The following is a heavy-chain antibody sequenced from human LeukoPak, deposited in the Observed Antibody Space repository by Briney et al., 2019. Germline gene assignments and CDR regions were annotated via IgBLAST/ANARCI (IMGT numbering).Heavy chain of an antibody. J-gene: IGHJ4*02. Sequence: GGSLSLPCSACGFTLANYAMLYARDARGKGLEYVSAITTSGGTKYYADSVKGRFSISRDNSKNTLYLQVSSLRVEDTAVYYCGGHFYGRVRNNCDYWVQGALVTVSS. CDR2: ITTSGGTK. D-gene: IGHD2/OR15-2a*01. CDR1: GFTLANYA. CDR3: GGHFYGRVRNNCDY. V-gene: IGHV3-64D*06.